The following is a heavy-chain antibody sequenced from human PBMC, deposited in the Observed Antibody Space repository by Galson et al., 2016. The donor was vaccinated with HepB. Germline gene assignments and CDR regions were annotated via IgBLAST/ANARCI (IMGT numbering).Heavy chain of an antibody. D-gene: IGHD6-13*01. CDR3: TRHLDPGYSSSWYFWFDP. V-gene: IGHV3-73*01. CDR2: ISSKANNYAT. Sequence: SLRLSCAVSGLTFSGSAMHWVRQASGKGLEWVGHISSKANNYATAYAASVKGRFTISRDDSKNTAYLQMNSLKTEDTAVYYCTRHLDPGYSSSWYFWFDPWGRGTLVTVSS. CDR1: GLTFSGSA. J-gene: IGHJ5*02.